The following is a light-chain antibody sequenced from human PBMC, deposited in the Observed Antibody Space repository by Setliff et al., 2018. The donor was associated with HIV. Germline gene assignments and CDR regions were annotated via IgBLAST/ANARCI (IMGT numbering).Light chain of an antibody. J-gene: IGLJ1*01. CDR1: SSNIGAGYD. CDR2: GNS. V-gene: IGLV1-40*01. CDR3: SSYTSSSTYV. Sequence: QSVLTQPPSVSGAPGQRVTISCTGSSSNIGAGYDVHWYQQLPGAPPKLLIYGNSNRPSGVPDRFSGSESGTSASLAITGLQTEDEADYFCSSYTSSSTYVFGAGTKVTVL.